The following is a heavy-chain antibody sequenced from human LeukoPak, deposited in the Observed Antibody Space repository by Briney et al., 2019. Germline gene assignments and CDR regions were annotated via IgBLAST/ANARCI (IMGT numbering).Heavy chain of an antibody. D-gene: IGHD3-10*01. J-gene: IGHJ4*02. Sequence: SVKVSCKASGGTFSSYAISWVRQAPGQGLEWMGGIIPIFGTANYAQKFQGRVTITADESTSTAYMELRSLRSDDTAVYYCAILYYGSGSYARWGQGTLVTVSS. V-gene: IGHV1-69*13. CDR2: IIPIFGTA. CDR1: GGTFSSYA. CDR3: AILYYGSGSYAR.